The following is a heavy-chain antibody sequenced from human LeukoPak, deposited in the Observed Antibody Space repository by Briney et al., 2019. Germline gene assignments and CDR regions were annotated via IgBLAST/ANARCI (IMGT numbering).Heavy chain of an antibody. CDR1: GYTFTSYG. D-gene: IGHD2-2*01. Sequence: GASVKVSCKASGYTFTSYGISWVRQAPGQGLEWMGWINAFNGNTNYAQKLQGRVTMTTDTSTSTAYMELRSLRSDDTAVYYCARADIVVVPAAIIPYYYGMDVWGQGTTVTVSS. J-gene: IGHJ6*02. V-gene: IGHV1-18*01. CDR2: INAFNGNT. CDR3: ARADIVVVPAAIIPYYYGMDV.